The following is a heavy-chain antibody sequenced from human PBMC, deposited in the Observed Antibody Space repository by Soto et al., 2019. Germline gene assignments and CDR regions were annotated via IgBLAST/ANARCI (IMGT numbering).Heavy chain of an antibody. V-gene: IGHV3-74*01. Sequence: EVQLVESGGGLVQPGGSLRLSCEASRGAFGDYWMHWVRQAPGKGLVWVSRINRDANDIIYADSVKGRFTASRDNAKNMVFLQMNSLRVEDTAVSYCAREVPNKWFDSWVQGTLVTVSS. CDR2: INRDANDI. CDR3: AREVPNKWFDS. J-gene: IGHJ5*01. CDR1: RGAFGDYW.